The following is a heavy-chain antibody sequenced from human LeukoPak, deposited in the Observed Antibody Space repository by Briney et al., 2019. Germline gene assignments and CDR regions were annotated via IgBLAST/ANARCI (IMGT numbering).Heavy chain of an antibody. Sequence: ASVKVSCKASGYTFTGYYIHWVRQAPGQGLEWVGWINPNSGGAKYAQKFQDRVTMTRDTSISTAYMGLSRLRSDDTAVYYCAKEGPIELPTTHWGQGTLVTVSS. V-gene: IGHV1-2*02. J-gene: IGHJ4*02. D-gene: IGHD1-7*01. CDR1: GYTFTGYY. CDR3: AKEGPIELPTTH. CDR2: INPNSGGA.